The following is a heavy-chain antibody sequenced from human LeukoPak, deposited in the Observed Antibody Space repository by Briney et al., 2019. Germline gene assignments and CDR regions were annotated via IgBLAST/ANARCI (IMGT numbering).Heavy chain of an antibody. Sequence: GGSLRLSCAASGFTFSSYGMHWVRQAPGKGLEWVAVISYDGSNKYYADSVKGRFTISRDNSKNTLYLQMNSLRAEDTAVYYCARVVVVTAQYYFDYWGQGTLVTVSS. CDR3: ARVVVVTAQYYFDY. CDR2: ISYDGSNK. V-gene: IGHV3-30*03. J-gene: IGHJ4*02. D-gene: IGHD2-21*02. CDR1: GFTFSSYG.